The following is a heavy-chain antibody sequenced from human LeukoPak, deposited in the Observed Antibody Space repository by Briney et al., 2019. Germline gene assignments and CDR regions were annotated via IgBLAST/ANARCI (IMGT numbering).Heavy chain of an antibody. CDR1: GFTFDDYA. Sequence: GGSLRLSCAASGFTFDDYAMHWVRQAPGKGLEWVSGIYCGGSTYYADSVKGRFTISRHNSKNTLYLQMNSLRAEDMAVYYCARDLGHYYYYGMDVWGQGTTVTVSS. CDR3: ARDLGHYYYYGMDV. J-gene: IGHJ6*02. V-gene: IGHV3-53*04. CDR2: IYCGGST.